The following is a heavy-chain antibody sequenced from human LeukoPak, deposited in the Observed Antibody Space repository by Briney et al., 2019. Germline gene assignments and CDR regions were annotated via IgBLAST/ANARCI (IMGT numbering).Heavy chain of an antibody. CDR2: IYTSGST. Sequence: SETLSLTCTVSGGSISSYYWSWIRQPAGKGLEWIGRIYTSGSTNYNPSLKSRVTMSVDTSKNQFSLKLSSVTAADTAVYYCARGTVRSSEYYFDYWGQGTLVTVSS. V-gene: IGHV4-4*07. D-gene: IGHD6-13*01. CDR3: ARGTVRSSEYYFDY. J-gene: IGHJ4*02. CDR1: GGSISSYY.